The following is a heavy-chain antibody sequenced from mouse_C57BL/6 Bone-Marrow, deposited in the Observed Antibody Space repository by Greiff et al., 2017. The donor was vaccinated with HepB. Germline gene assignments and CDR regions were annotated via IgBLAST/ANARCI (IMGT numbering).Heavy chain of an antibody. Sequence: QVQLQQSGPELVKPGASVKISCKASGYAFSSSWMNWVKQRPGKGLEWIGRIYPGDGDTNYNGRFKGKATMTADKTSSTAYMQLSSLTSEDSAVYFCAGIGTLNFDYWGQGTTLTVSS. CDR1: GYAFSSSW. CDR2: IYPGDGDT. D-gene: IGHD2-14*01. V-gene: IGHV1-82*01. CDR3: AGIGTLNFDY. J-gene: IGHJ2*01.